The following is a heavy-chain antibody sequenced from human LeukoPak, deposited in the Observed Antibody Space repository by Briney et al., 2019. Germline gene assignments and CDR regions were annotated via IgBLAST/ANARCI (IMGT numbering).Heavy chain of an antibody. CDR3: ARVGFGEEDAFDI. D-gene: IGHD3-10*01. CDR2: ISSSSSYI. CDR1: GFTFSSYS. J-gene: IGHJ3*02. V-gene: IGHV3-21*01. Sequence: GGSLRLSCAASGFTFSSYSMTWVRQAPGKGLEWVSSISSSSSYIYYADSVKGRFTISRDNAKNSLYLQMNSLRAEDTAVYYCARVGFGEEDAFDIWGQGTMVTVSS.